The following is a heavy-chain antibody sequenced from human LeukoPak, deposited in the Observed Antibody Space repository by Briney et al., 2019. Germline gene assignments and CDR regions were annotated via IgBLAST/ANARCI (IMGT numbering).Heavy chain of an antibody. D-gene: IGHD6-19*01. V-gene: IGHV4-34*01. J-gene: IGHJ4*02. CDR2: INHSGST. CDR1: GGSFSGYY. Sequence: PSETLSLTCAVYGGSFSGYYWSWIRQPPGKGLEWIGEINHSGSTNYNPSLKSRVTISVDTSKNQFSLKLSSVTAADTAVYYCARTWRAVAGTGQFDYWGQGTLVTVSS. CDR3: ARTWRAVAGTGQFDY.